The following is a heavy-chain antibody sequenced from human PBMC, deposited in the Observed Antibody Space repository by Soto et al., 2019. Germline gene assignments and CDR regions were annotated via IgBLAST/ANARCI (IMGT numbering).Heavy chain of an antibody. CDR3: ASEHTANWFDP. Sequence: SVKVSCKASGGTFSSHAISWVRQAPGQGLEWMGGIIPIFGTANYAQKFQGRVTITADKSTSTAYMELSSLRSEDTAVYYCASEHTANWFDPWGQGTLVTVSS. CDR1: GGTFSSHA. D-gene: IGHD2-2*02. J-gene: IGHJ5*02. V-gene: IGHV1-69*06. CDR2: IIPIFGTA.